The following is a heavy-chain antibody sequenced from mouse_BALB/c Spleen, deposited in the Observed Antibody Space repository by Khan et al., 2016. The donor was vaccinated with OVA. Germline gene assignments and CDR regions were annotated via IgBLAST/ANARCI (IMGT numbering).Heavy chain of an antibody. J-gene: IGHJ4*01. D-gene: IGHD2-3*01. Sequence: EVQLQESGPGLVKPSQSLSLTCTVTGYSITSDYAWNWIRQFPGNKLEWMGYISYSGRPNYNPSLKSRISITRDTSKNQFFLQLNSVTTEDTATYYCARDGSRYNYAMDYWGQGTSVTVSS. CDR1: GYSITSDYA. CDR2: ISYSGRP. V-gene: IGHV3-2*02. CDR3: ARDGSRYNYAMDY.